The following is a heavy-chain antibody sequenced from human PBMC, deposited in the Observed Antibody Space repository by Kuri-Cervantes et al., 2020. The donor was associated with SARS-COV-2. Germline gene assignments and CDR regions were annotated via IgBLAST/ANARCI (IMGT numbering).Heavy chain of an antibody. CDR1: GFIFSDYA. Sequence: GESLKISCEASGFIFSDYAIDWVRQAPGKGLEWVAIISYDGRNTKFADSVKGRFTISRDNSKNTLYLQVNSLRAEDTAVYFCAKVNQILGSVWYGRAHFDYWGQGTLVTVSS. D-gene: IGHD6-19*01. J-gene: IGHJ4*02. CDR3: AKVNQILGSVWYGRAHFDY. V-gene: IGHV3-30*04. CDR2: ISYDGRNT.